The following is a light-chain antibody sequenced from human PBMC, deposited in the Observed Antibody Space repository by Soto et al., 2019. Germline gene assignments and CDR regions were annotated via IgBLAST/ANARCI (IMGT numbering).Light chain of an antibody. Sequence: EIVLTQSPGTLSLSPVERATLSCMASQSVSNNYLAWYQQKPGQAPRLLIYGAFSRATGIPDRFSGGGSGTDFTLTISRLEPEDFAVYYCQQYGNSRGTFGQGTKVDIK. J-gene: IGKJ1*01. CDR1: QSVSNNY. CDR3: QQYGNSRGT. CDR2: GAF. V-gene: IGKV3-20*01.